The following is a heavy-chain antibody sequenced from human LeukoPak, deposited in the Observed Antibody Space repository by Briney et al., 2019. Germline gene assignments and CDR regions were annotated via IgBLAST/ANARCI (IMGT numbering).Heavy chain of an antibody. CDR3: TRRLSV. J-gene: IGHJ4*02. V-gene: IGHV3-48*04. CDR2: ITSDSSTI. CDR1: GFTFSTYA. D-gene: IGHD2/OR15-2a*01. Sequence: GGSLRLSCAVSGFTFSTYAMNWMRQAPGKGPEWVSYITSDSSTIYYAGSVKGRFTVSRDNAKNSLYLQMNSLRVEDTAVYYCTRRLSVWGQGTLVTVSS.